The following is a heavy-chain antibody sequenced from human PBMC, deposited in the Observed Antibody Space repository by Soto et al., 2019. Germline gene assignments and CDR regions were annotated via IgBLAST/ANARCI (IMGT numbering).Heavy chain of an antibody. CDR3: ARVAYSYGWIYDY. D-gene: IGHD6-19*01. CDR1: GFTFSSYW. V-gene: IGHV3-7*01. J-gene: IGHJ4*01. Sequence: PGGSLRLSCAASGFTFSSYWMSWVRPAPGKGLEWVVNIKQDGSERYYMDSVRGRFTASRDNAKNSLYLQMNSLRAEDTAVYFCARVAYSYGWIYDYWGQGSLVTVSS. CDR2: IKQDGSER.